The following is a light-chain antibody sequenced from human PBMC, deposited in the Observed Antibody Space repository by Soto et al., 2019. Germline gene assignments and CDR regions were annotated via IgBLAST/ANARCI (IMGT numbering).Light chain of an antibody. V-gene: IGLV2-8*01. Sequence: QSVLTQPPSASGSPGQSVTISCTGTSSDIGGHNLVSWYQQHPGKAPKLIIYEVTKRPSGVPDRFSASKSGNSASLTVSGLQGEDEADYYCSSYAGSNKVIFGGGTQLTVL. CDR3: SSYAGSNKVI. J-gene: IGLJ2*01. CDR2: EVT. CDR1: SSDIGGHNL.